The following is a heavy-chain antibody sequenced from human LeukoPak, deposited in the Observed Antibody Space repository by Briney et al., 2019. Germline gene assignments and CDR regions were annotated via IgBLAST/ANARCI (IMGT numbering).Heavy chain of an antibody. CDR1: GFTFGDYA. V-gene: IGHV3-49*04. J-gene: IGHJ4*02. D-gene: IGHD3-22*01. CDR2: IRSKAYGGTT. CDR3: TRDTVLGNYYDSSGYYGGHFDY. Sequence: GGSLRLSCTASGFTFGDYAMSWVRQAPGKGLEWVGFIRSKAYGGTTEYAASVKGRFTISRDDSKSIAYLQMNSLKTEDTAVYYCTRDTVLGNYYDSSGYYGGHFDYWGQGTLVTVSS.